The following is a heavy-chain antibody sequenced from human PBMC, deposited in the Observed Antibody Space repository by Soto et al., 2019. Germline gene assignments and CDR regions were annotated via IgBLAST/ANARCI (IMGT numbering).Heavy chain of an antibody. D-gene: IGHD2-2*02. CDR3: SREDLGYCSSTSCYRHNWFDP. J-gene: IGHJ5*02. CDR1: GYSFTSYW. Sequence: GASLKISCKGSGYSFTSYWIGWVRQMPGKGLEWMGIIYPGESYTNYSPSFQGHVTISADKSISTAYLQWSSLKASDTAMYYCSREDLGYCSSTSCYRHNWFDPWGQGTLVTVSS. CDR2: IYPGESYT. V-gene: IGHV5-51*01.